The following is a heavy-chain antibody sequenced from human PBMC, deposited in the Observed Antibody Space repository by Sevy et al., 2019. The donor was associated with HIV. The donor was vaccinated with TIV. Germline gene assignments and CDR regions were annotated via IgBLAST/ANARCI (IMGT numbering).Heavy chain of an antibody. CDR2: IIPMFGTT. Sequence: ASVKVSCKASGVTFNSYAFHWVRQAPGQGLEWMGGIIPMFGTTDYAQKFQGSGTISADESTSTVYMGQSSLRSEDTAVYYCTRGVTKIIGGGYYFDYWGQGTLVTVSS. CDR3: TRGVTKIIGGGYYFDY. D-gene: IGHD3-22*01. J-gene: IGHJ4*02. V-gene: IGHV1-69*13. CDR1: GVTFNSYA.